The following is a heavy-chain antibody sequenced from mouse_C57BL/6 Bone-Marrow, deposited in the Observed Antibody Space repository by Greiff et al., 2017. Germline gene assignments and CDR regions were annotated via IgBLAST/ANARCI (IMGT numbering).Heavy chain of an antibody. CDR2: IRNKANNHAT. J-gene: IGHJ4*01. Sequence: EVMLVESGGGLVQPGGSMKLSCAASGFTFSDAWMDWVRQSPEKGLEWVAEIRNKANNHATYYAESVKGRFTISRDDSKSSVYLQMNSLRAEDTGIYYCTTPKARGYAMDDWGQGTSVTVSS. CDR3: TTPKARGYAMDD. D-gene: IGHD1-3*01. CDR1: GFTFSDAW. V-gene: IGHV6-6*01.